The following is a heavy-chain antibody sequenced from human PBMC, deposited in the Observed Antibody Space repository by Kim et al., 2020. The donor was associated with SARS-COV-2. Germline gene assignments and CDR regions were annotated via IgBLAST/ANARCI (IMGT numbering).Heavy chain of an antibody. CDR1: GGSISSSSYY. CDR2: IYYSGST. Sequence: SETLSLTCTVSGGSISSSSYYWGWIRQPPGKGLEWIGSIYYSGSTYYNPSLKSRVTITVDTSKNQFSLKLSSVTAADTAVYYCALKNDRFDPWGQGTLVTVSS. J-gene: IGHJ5*02. CDR3: ALKNDRFDP. V-gene: IGHV4-39*07.